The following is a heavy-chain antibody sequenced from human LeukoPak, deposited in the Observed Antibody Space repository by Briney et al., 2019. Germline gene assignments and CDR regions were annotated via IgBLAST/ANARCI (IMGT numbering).Heavy chain of an antibody. J-gene: IGHJ4*02. Sequence: GGSLRLSCVASGFTFSSYWMTWVRQAPGKGLEWLANIKEDGSIQYYLDSVRGRFTISRDNAKTSVYLQLNSLRADDTAVYYCARDVWTGVAVSDYWGQGTLVTVFS. CDR3: ARDVWTGVAVSDY. CDR1: GFTFSSYW. D-gene: IGHD6-19*01. CDR2: IKEDGSIQ. V-gene: IGHV3-7*01.